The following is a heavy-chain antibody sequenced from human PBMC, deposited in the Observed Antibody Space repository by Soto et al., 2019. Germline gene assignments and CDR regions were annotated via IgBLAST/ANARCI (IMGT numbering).Heavy chain of an antibody. CDR1: GFTFSSYA. CDR3: AKHSTEKSGGMDV. CDR2: ISGSGGST. Sequence: LSLTCAASGFTFSSYAMSWVRQAPGKGLEWVSAISGSGGSTYYADSVKGRFTISRDNSKNTLYLQMNSLRAEDTAVYYCAKHSTEKSGGMDVWGQGTTVTVSS. J-gene: IGHJ6*02. V-gene: IGHV3-23*01.